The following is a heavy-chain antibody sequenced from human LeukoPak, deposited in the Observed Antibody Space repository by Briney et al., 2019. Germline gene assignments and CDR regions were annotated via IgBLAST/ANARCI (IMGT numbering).Heavy chain of an antibody. Sequence: SETLSLTCTVSGGSISSYYWSWIRQPPGKGLEWIGYIYYSGSTNYNPSLKSRVTISVDTSKNQFSLKLSSVTAADTAAYYCARECSGGSCYFDYWGQGTLVTVSS. CDR1: GGSISSYY. J-gene: IGHJ4*02. CDR3: ARECSGGSCYFDY. D-gene: IGHD2-15*01. V-gene: IGHV4-59*01. CDR2: IYYSGST.